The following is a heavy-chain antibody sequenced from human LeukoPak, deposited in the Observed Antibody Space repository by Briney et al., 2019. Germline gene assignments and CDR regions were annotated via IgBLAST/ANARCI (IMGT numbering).Heavy chain of an antibody. J-gene: IGHJ6*02. Sequence: ASVKVSCKASGYTFTSYAMHWVRQAPGQRLEWMGWINAGNGNTKYSQKFQGRVTITRDTSASTAYMELSSLRSEDTAVYYCARNIQRYDSSGFPYYYYGMDVWGQGATITVSS. D-gene: IGHD3-22*01. CDR2: INAGNGNT. CDR1: GYTFTSYA. CDR3: ARNIQRYDSSGFPYYYYGMDV. V-gene: IGHV1-3*01.